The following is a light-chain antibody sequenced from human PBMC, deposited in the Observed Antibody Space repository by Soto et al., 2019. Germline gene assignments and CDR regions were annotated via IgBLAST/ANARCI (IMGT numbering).Light chain of an antibody. CDR2: GAS. Sequence: EIVLTQSPGTLSLSPGERATLSCRASQSVSSTYLAWYQQKPGQAPRLLIYGASSRATVIPDRVSGSGSGTDFTLTISRLEPEYFAVYYCQQYGSAPPEITFGQGTRLEIK. V-gene: IGKV3-20*01. CDR1: QSVSSTY. CDR3: QQYGSAPPEIT. J-gene: IGKJ5*01.